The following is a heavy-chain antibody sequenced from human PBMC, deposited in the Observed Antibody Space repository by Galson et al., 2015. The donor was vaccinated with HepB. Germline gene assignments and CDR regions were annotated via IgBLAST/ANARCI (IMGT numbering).Heavy chain of an antibody. CDR3: ARGRAYSVSYYWGGSWYYYMDA. D-gene: IGHD1-26*01. CDR2: INPNSGNT. Sequence: SVKVSCKASGYTFTSYDINWVRQATGQGLEWMGWINPNSGNTGYAQKFQGRVTMTRNTSISTAYMELSSLRSEDTAVYYCARGRAYSVSYYWGGSWYYYMDAWGKGTTVTVS. V-gene: IGHV1-8*01. J-gene: IGHJ6*03. CDR1: GYTFTSYD.